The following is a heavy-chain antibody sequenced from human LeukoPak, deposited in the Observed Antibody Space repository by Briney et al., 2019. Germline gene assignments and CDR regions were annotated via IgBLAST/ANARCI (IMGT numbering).Heavy chain of an antibody. Sequence: SQTLSLTCTVSGGSISSGSYYWSWIRQPAGKGLEWIGRIYTSGSTNYNPPLKSRVTISVDTSKNQFSLKLSSVTAADTAVYYCARAGIPYYFDYWGQGTLVTVSS. CDR1: GGSISSGSYY. CDR2: IYTSGST. J-gene: IGHJ4*02. CDR3: ARAGIPYYFDY. V-gene: IGHV4-61*02. D-gene: IGHD5-18*01.